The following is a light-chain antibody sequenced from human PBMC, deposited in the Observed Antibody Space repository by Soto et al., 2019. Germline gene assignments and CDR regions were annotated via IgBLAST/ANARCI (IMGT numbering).Light chain of an antibody. J-gene: IGKJ4*01. CDR3: QQSYSTLGLT. V-gene: IGKV1-39*01. Sequence: IQMPQSPSSLSASVGDSVTITCRASQGVDSDLSWYQQRPGKAPKLLIYGASTLHSGVPSRFSGRGSGTLFTLIITSPQPEDVATYYCQQSYSTLGLTFGGGTKVDI. CDR2: GAS. CDR1: QGVDSD.